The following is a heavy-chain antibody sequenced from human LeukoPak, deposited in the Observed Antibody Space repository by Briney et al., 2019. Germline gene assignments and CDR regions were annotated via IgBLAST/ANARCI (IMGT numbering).Heavy chain of an antibody. Sequence: PGGSLRLSCAASGFTFSSYGMHWVRQAPGKGLEWVAFIRYDGSNKYYADSVKGRFTISRDNSKNTLYLQMNSLRAEDTAVYYCARDFRGYDSRLHDYWGQGTLVTVSS. V-gene: IGHV3-30*02. CDR3: ARDFRGYDSRLHDY. CDR2: IRYDGSNK. J-gene: IGHJ4*02. D-gene: IGHD3-22*01. CDR1: GFTFSSYG.